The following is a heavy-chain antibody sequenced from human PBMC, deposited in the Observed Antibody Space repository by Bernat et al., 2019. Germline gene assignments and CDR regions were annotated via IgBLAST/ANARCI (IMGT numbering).Heavy chain of an antibody. CDR1: GFTFSRYG. Sequence: QVQLMEFGGGVVQSGRSLRLSCPASGFTFSRYGMHWVRQGPGKGLDWVAFIGSARSGTYYADSVKGRFTVSRDNSRNTLYLQMGSLRPEDTAVYYCARDGSHHEIDYWGQGTLVTVSS. CDR2: IGSARSGT. J-gene: IGHJ4*02. V-gene: IGHV3-33*01. D-gene: IGHD1-26*01. CDR3: ARDGSHHEIDY.